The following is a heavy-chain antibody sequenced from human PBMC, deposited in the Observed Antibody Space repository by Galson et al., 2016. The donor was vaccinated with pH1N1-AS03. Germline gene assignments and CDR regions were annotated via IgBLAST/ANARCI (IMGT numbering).Heavy chain of an antibody. CDR2: ISYDGSDR. J-gene: IGHJ6*02. CDR3: ASRGGLSGASAVYGMDV. V-gene: IGHV3-30*04. D-gene: IGHD1-26*01. CDR1: GFTTSSLT. Sequence: SLRLSCAASGFTTSSLTTHWVRQTPDKGLEWLAVISYDGSDRYYADSVKGRFTISRDNSKNTVYLQMNSLRGDDTAVYFCASRGGLSGASAVYGMDVWGRGTAVTVSS.